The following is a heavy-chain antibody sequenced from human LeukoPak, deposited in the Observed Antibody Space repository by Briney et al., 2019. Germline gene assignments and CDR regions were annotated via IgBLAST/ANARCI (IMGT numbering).Heavy chain of an antibody. CDR1: GYSFPSYW. CDR2: IAPSDSYT. J-gene: IGHJ5*02. Sequence: GESLQISCKVSGYSFPSYWITWVRQVPGKGLEWMGRIAPSDSYTNYNPSFEGHVTMSVEKSITTVYLQWSSLKASDTAMYYCVRQPPGVYDTTQNWFDPWGQGTLVTVSS. CDR3: VRQPPGVYDTTQNWFDP. D-gene: IGHD3-22*01. V-gene: IGHV5-10-1*01.